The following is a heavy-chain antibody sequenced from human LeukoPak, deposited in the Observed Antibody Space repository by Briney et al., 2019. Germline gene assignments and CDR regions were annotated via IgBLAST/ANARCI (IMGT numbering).Heavy chain of an antibody. CDR3: ARLGGSSPVDY. CDR1: GFSFSSYW. D-gene: IGHD6-6*01. V-gene: IGHV3-74*01. J-gene: IGHJ4*02. CDR2: SDSDGSST. Sequence: AGGSLRLSCAAPGFSFSSYWMHWVRQVPGKGLVWVARSDSDGSSTTYADSVKGRFTISRDNAKNTLYLQMNSLRADDTAVYYCARLGGSSPVDYWGQGTLVTVSS.